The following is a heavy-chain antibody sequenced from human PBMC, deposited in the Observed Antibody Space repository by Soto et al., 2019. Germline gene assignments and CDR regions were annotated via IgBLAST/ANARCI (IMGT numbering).Heavy chain of an antibody. J-gene: IGHJ6*02. CDR1: GFTFNTYG. CDR2: IWYDGGNK. D-gene: IGHD2-15*01. V-gene: IGHV3-33*01. Sequence: QGQLVESGGGVVQPGRSLRLSCAASGFTFNTYGMHWVRQAPGKGLEWVAVIWYDGGNKYYADSAKGRFIVSRDNSRNTLYLQMNSLRVEDTAVYYCARIDCTGGSCRPYAYYGLDVWGQGTTVTVSS. CDR3: ARIDCTGGSCRPYAYYGLDV.